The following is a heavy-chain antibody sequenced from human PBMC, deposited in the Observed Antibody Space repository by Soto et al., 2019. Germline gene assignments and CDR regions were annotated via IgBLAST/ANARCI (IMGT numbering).Heavy chain of an antibody. CDR2: ISGSGSST. D-gene: IGHD1-7*01. J-gene: IGHJ4*02. CDR1: LFTFSSYS. Sequence: PGGSLRLSCAASLFTFSSYSMSWVRQAPGKGLEWVSAISGSGSSTYYADSVQGRFTISRDNSKNTLYLQMNSLRAEDTAVYYCAKDARYNWNYFVWDYWGQGTLVTVSS. CDR3: AKDARYNWNYFVWDY. V-gene: IGHV3-23*01.